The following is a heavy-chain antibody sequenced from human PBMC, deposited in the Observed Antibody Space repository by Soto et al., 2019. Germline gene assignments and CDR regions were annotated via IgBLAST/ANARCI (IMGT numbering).Heavy chain of an antibody. D-gene: IGHD6-13*01. CDR3: ARYASSNWHYFDY. Sequence: SETLSLTCIVSGGSISSGDYYWSWIRQHPGKGLEWIGYINYSGSAYYNPSLKSRVSMSVDTSKNQFSLKLSSVTAADTSIYCCARYASSNWHYFDYWGQGTLVTVSS. CDR2: INYSGSA. CDR1: GGSISSGDYY. V-gene: IGHV4-31*03. J-gene: IGHJ4*02.